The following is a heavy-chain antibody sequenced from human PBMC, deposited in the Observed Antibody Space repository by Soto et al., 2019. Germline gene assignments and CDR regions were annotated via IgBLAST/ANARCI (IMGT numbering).Heavy chain of an antibody. Sequence: SLKVCCKSSGYTVTGYYMHWVRQAPGQGLDWMGWINPNSGGTNYAQKFQGWVTMTRDTSISTAYMELSRLRSDDTVVYYCARDYLYAVGNGCLEYWCKGSPVT. D-gene: IGHD3-16*01. CDR1: GYTVTGYY. CDR3: ARDYLYAVGNGCLEY. CDR2: INPNSGGT. V-gene: IGHV1-2*04. J-gene: IGHJ4*02.